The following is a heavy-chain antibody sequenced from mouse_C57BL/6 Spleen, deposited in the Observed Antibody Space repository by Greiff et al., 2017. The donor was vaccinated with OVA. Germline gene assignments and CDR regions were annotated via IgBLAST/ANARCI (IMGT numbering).Heavy chain of an antibody. V-gene: IGHV1-53*01. CDR1: GYTFTSYW. J-gene: IGHJ4*01. D-gene: IGHD1-1*01. CDR3: AREDYGSRGYYAMDY. Sequence: QVQLQQSGTELVKPGASVKLSCKASGYTFTSYWMHWVKQRPGQGLEWIGNINPSNGGTNYNEKFKSKATLTVDKSSSTAYMQLSSLTSEDSAVYDCAREDYGSRGYYAMDYWGQGTSVTVSS. CDR2: INPSNGGT.